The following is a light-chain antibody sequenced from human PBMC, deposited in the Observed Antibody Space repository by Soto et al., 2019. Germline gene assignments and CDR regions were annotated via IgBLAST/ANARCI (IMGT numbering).Light chain of an antibody. V-gene: IGLV2-11*01. J-gene: IGLJ1*01. CDR3: QSYDNSLSVYV. CDR1: SSDVGGYNY. Sequence: QTVLTQPRSVSGSPGQSVTISCTGTSSDVGGYNYVSWYQQHPGKAPKLMIYDVSKRPSGVPDRFSGSKSGNTASLTISGLQAEDEADYYCQSYDNSLSVYVFGTGTKLTVL. CDR2: DVS.